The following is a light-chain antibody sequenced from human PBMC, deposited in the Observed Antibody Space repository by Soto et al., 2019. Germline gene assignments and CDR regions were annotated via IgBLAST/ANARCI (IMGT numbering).Light chain of an antibody. V-gene: IGKV4-1*01. J-gene: IGKJ1*01. CDR2: WAS. Sequence: DIVMTQSPDSLAVPLGERATINCKSSQSVLYSSNNKNYLAWYQQKPGQPPKLLIYWASTRESGGPDRFSGSGSGTDFTLTISSLQAEDVAVYYCQQYYSIPWTFGQGTKVEIK. CDR3: QQYYSIPWT. CDR1: QSVLYSSNNKNY.